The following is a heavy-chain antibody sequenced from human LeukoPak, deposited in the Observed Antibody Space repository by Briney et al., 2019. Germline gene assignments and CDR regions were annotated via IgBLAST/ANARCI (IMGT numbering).Heavy chain of an antibody. Sequence: GGSLRLSCAASGFTFSTYGMSWVRQAPGKGLEWVSGISGSGGSRFYTDSVKGRFSISRDNSKNTLYLQMNSLRAEDTAVYYCAKLREWELPDLFDYWGQGTLVTVSS. J-gene: IGHJ4*02. CDR3: AKLREWELPDLFDY. CDR1: GFTFSTYG. V-gene: IGHV3-23*01. CDR2: ISGSGGSR. D-gene: IGHD1-26*01.